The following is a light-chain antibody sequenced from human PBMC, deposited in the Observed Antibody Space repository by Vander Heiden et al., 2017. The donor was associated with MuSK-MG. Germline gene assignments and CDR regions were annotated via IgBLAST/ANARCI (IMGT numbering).Light chain of an antibody. CDR2: AAS. J-gene: IGKJ1*01. CDR1: QGIRND. Sequence: AIQMTQSPSSLSASVGDRITITCRASQGIRNDLGWYQQKPGKAPKLLIYAASSLQSGVPSRFSGSGSGTDFTLTISSLQPEDFATYYCRQDDNYPWTFGQGTKVEIK. V-gene: IGKV1-6*01. CDR3: RQDDNYPWT.